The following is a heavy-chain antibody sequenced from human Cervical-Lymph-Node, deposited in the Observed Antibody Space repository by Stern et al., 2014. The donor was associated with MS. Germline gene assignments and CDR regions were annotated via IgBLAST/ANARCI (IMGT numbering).Heavy chain of an antibody. CDR3: ARHVQGFDY. CDR1: GYSFTIYY. J-gene: IGHJ4*02. Sequence: VQLVQSGAEGKKPGESLKISCKLSGYSFTIYYIAWVRQMPGKGLEWIGFISTYDSDTTYSPSFQGQVTISADKSITTAYLQWSSLRASDTAMYYCARHVQGFDYWGQGTLVTVSS. CDR2: ISTYDSDT. V-gene: IGHV5-51*01.